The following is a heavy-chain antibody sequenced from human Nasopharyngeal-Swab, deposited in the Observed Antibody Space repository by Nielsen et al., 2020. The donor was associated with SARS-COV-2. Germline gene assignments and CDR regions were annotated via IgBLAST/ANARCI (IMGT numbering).Heavy chain of an antibody. V-gene: IGHV4-39*07. J-gene: IGHJ4*02. CDR1: GGSISSGGYY. CDR3: ASSQMTTVTTRTRAWGY. D-gene: IGHD4-17*01. Sequence: SETLSLTCTVSGGSISSGGYYWSWIRQPPGKGLEWIGEINHSGSTNYNPSLKSRVTISVDTSKNQFSLKLSSVTAADTAVYYCASSQMTTVTTRTRAWGYWGQGTLVTVSS. CDR2: INHSGST.